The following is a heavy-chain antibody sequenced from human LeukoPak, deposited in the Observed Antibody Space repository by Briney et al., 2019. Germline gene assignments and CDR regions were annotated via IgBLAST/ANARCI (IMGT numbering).Heavy chain of an antibody. D-gene: IGHD3-10*01. CDR2: ISDSGGYT. CDR1: GITLSNYA. V-gene: IGHV3-23*01. CDR3: AKVPYSDYGSGRPPFMDV. Sequence: GGSLRLSCAVSGITLSNYAMSWVRQAPGKGLEWVSTISDSGGYTYYADSVKGRFTISRDNSKDTLYLHMSSLRAEDTAIHYCAKVPYSDYGSGRPPFMDVWGQGTTVAVSS. J-gene: IGHJ6*02.